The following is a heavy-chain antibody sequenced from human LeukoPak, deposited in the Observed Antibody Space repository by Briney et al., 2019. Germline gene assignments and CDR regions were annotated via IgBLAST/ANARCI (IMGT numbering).Heavy chain of an antibody. Sequence: GGSLRLSCAASGFTFSTYGMSRVRQAPGKGPEWVSAITGSSDGTYYADSVKGRFTISRDNSKNTLFLQMNSLRAEDTAVYYCAKPLEYYDTTGYLTRIFDHWGQGTLITVSS. CDR3: AKPLEYYDTTGYLTRIFDH. CDR1: GFTFSTYG. V-gene: IGHV3-23*01. D-gene: IGHD3-22*01. J-gene: IGHJ4*02. CDR2: ITGSSDGT.